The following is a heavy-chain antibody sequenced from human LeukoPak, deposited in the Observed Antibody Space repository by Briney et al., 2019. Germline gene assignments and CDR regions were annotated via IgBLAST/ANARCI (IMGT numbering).Heavy chain of an antibody. V-gene: IGHV3-23*01. CDR3: AKGYSSSWYLGY. J-gene: IGHJ4*02. CDR1: GFTFRRFW. CDR2: ISGSGGST. Sequence: GGSLRLSCAASGFTFRRFWMSWVRQAPGKGLEWVSAISGSGGSTYYADSVKGRFTISRDNSKNTLYLQMNSLRAEDTAVYYCAKGYSSSWYLGYWGQGTLVTVSS. D-gene: IGHD6-13*01.